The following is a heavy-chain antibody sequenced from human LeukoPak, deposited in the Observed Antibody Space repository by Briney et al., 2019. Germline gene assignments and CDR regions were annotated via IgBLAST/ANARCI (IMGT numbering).Heavy chain of an antibody. V-gene: IGHV1-8*02. CDR2: MNPNSGNT. Sequence: ASVKVSCKASGYTFGAYYMYWVRQATGQGLEWMGWMNPNSGNTGYAQKFQGRVTMTRNTSISTAYMELSSLRSEDTAVYYCARVTYDSSGYYYFDYWGQGTLVTVSS. CDR3: ARVTYDSSGYYYFDY. D-gene: IGHD3-22*01. CDR1: GYTFGAYY. J-gene: IGHJ4*02.